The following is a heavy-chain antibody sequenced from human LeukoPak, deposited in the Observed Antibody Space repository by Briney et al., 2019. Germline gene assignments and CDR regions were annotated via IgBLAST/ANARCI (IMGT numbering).Heavy chain of an antibody. CDR1: GYTFSIYG. V-gene: IGHV3-33*01. Sequence: EMSLRLSCAASGYTFSIYGMNWVRQAPGKGLEWVAIIWYDGSNTYFAESVMGRFSISKDNFKNIVYLQMNSLKIEDTGVYYCARAGIVNALDYWGQGAQVTVSP. J-gene: IGHJ4*02. CDR2: IWYDGSNT. D-gene: IGHD2/OR15-2a*01. CDR3: ARAGIVNALDY.